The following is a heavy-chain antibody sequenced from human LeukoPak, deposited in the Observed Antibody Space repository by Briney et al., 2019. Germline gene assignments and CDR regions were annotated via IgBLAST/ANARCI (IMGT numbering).Heavy chain of an antibody. CDR2: IYYSGST. J-gene: IGHJ5*02. CDR3: ARHPMTTVTRTPYNWFDP. Sequence: PSQTLSLTCTVSGGSTSSGGYYWSWIRQHPGKGLEWIGYIYYSGSTYYNPSLKSRVTISVDTSKNQFSLKLSSVTAADTAVYYCARHPMTTVTRTPYNWFDPWGQGTLVTVSS. D-gene: IGHD4-17*01. CDR1: GGSTSSGGYY. V-gene: IGHV4-31*03.